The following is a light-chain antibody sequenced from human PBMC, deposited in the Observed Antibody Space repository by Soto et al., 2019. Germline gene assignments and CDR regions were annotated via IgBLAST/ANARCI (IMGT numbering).Light chain of an antibody. V-gene: IGKV1-39*01. Sequence: DIQMTQSPFSLSASVGDRVTITCRASQSIDSHLNWYQHKPGKAPKLLIYAASSLQSGVPSRFSSSGSGTDFTLTISSLQSEDFATYYCQQSYSTPWTFGQGTKVEIK. CDR3: QQSYSTPWT. CDR1: QSIDSH. J-gene: IGKJ1*01. CDR2: AAS.